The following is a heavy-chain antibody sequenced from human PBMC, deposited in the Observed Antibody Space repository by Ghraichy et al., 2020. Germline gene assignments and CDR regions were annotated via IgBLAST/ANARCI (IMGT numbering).Heavy chain of an antibody. D-gene: IGHD6-25*01. CDR1: GYSISSGYN. V-gene: IGHV4-38-2*01. CDR3: SRQSGSSDF. J-gene: IGHJ4*02. Sequence: SETLSLTCAVSGYSISSGYNWGWIRQPPGKGLEWIGGISYSGTTYYNVSLTSRVTISIDASRNQFSLKLTSMTAADTAVYYCSRQSGSSDFWGQGTLVTVSS. CDR2: ISYSGTT.